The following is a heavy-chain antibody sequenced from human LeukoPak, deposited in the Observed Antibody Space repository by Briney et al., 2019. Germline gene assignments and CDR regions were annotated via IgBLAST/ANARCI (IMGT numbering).Heavy chain of an antibody. J-gene: IGHJ4*02. CDR3: FSDDSSGNFDT. D-gene: IGHD3-22*01. CDR2: INPYSGDT. V-gene: IGHV1-2*02. CDR1: GYSFTGYY. Sequence: GASVKVSCKASGYSFTGYYIHWLRQAPGQGLEWMGWINPYSGDTNYAGKFQGRVTMTRDTSISTAYMELSGLTSDDTSVYYCFSDDSSGNFDTWGQGTLDTVSS.